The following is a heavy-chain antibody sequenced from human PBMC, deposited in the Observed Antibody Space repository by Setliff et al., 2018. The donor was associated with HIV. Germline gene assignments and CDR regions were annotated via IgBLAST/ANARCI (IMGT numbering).Heavy chain of an antibody. D-gene: IGHD6-19*01. CDR3: AKEGQWLEGFFDP. V-gene: IGHV4-34*01. CDR2: INHSGIS. CDR1: GGSFSDHY. Sequence: PSETLSLTCAVYGGSFSDHYWSWIRQPPGKGLEWIGEINHSGISNFNPSLKSRVRIPIDTSKNQFSLKLSSVTAADTAVYYCAKEGQWLEGFFDPWGQGTLVTVSS. J-gene: IGHJ5*02.